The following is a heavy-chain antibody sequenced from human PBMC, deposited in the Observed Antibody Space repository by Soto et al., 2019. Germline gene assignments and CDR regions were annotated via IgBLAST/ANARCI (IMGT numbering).Heavy chain of an antibody. Sequence: EVQLVETGGGLIQPGGSLRLSCAASGFTVSSNYMSWVRQAPGKGLEWVSVIYSGGSTYYADSVKGRFTISRDNSKNTLYLQMNSLRAEDTAVYYCARGPLEAVAGVFDYWGQGTLVTVSS. J-gene: IGHJ4*02. CDR3: ARGPLEAVAGVFDY. CDR1: GFTVSSNY. CDR2: IYSGGST. V-gene: IGHV3-53*02. D-gene: IGHD6-19*01.